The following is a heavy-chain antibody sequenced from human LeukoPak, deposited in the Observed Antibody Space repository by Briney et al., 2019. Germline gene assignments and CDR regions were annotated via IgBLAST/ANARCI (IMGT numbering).Heavy chain of an antibody. Sequence: GGSLRLSCAVSGFTFSHYWMSWVRQAPGRGLEWVANIKLDGSDTYYMDSVEGRFTISRDNAMSSLYLQMDSLRAEDTAVYYCARVGYNNYDLDFWGQGTLVTVSS. CDR1: GFTFSHYW. J-gene: IGHJ4*02. CDR3: ARVGYNNYDLDF. CDR2: IKLDGSDT. D-gene: IGHD3-3*01. V-gene: IGHV3-7*01.